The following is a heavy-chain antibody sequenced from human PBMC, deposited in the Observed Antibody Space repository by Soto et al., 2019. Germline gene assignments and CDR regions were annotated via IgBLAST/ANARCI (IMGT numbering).Heavy chain of an antibody. CDR3: ARFYYDSSGYLPSPYYYYYGMDV. CDR1: GFTFSSYW. V-gene: IGHV3-7*04. Sequence: GGSLRLSCAASGFTFSSYWMSWVRQAPGKGLEWVANIKQDGSEKYYVDSAKGRFTIPRDNAKNSLYLQMNSLRAEDTAVYYCARFYYDSSGYLPSPYYYYYGMDVWGQGTTVTVSS. CDR2: IKQDGSEK. D-gene: IGHD3-22*01. J-gene: IGHJ6*02.